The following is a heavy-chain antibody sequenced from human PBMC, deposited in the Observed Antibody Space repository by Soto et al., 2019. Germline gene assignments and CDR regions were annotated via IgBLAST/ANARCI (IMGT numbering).Heavy chain of an antibody. Sequence: SETLSLTCTVSGGSISSSSYYWGWIRQPPXKGLEWIGSIYYSGSTYYNPSLKSRVTISVDTSKNQFSLKLSSVTAADTAVYYCASLGAAGIIKNYYYYYGMDVWGQGTTVTVSS. CDR1: GGSISSSSYY. CDR2: IYYSGST. CDR3: ASLGAAGIIKNYYYYYGMDV. V-gene: IGHV4-39*01. J-gene: IGHJ6*02. D-gene: IGHD6-19*01.